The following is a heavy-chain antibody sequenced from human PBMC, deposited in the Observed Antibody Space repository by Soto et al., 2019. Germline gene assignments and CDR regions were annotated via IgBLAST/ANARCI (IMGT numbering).Heavy chain of an antibody. CDR1: GGSMTSYY. CDR2: VYSSGGA. Sequence: SETLSLTCTVSGGSMTSYYWTWIRQPAGKGLEWIGRVYSSGGAHYNPSLKSRVTISLDTSKNQFSLRLLSVTDADTAVYFCARGQRFSDWFDPWGQGTLVTVSS. D-gene: IGHD3-3*01. J-gene: IGHJ5*02. CDR3: ARGQRFSDWFDP. V-gene: IGHV4-4*07.